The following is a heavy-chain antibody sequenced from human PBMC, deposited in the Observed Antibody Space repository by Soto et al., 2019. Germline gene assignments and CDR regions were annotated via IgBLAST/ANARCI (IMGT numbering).Heavy chain of an antibody. CDR1: GGSISSSSYY. CDR2: IYYSGST. CDR3: ARHFRGWKTPYDP. D-gene: IGHD1-1*01. V-gene: IGHV4-39*01. J-gene: IGHJ5*02. Sequence: PSETLSLTCTVSGGSISSSSYYWGWIRQPPGKGLEWIGSIYYSGSTYYSPSLKSRVTISVDTSKNQFSLKLSSVTAADTAVYYCARHFRGWKTPYDPWGQGTLVTVSS.